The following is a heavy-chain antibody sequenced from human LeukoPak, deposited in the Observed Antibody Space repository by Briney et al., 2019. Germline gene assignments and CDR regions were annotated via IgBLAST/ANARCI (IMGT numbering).Heavy chain of an antibody. CDR1: GFTFSSYS. CDR3: ATAVTIGAFDI. V-gene: IGHV3-48*01. D-gene: IGHD3-3*01. J-gene: IGHJ3*02. Sequence: GGSLRLSCAASGFTFSSYSMNWVRQAPGKGLEWVSYISSSSSTIYYADSVKGRFTISRDNAKNSLYLQMNSLRAEDTAVYYCATAVTIGAFDIWGQGTMVTVSS. CDR2: ISSSSSTI.